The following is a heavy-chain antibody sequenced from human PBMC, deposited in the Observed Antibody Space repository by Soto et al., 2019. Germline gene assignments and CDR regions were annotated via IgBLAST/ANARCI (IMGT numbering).Heavy chain of an antibody. CDR2: IYYSGST. CDR3: ARESAGDIYPPEYFDY. V-gene: IGHV4-31*03. D-gene: IGHD3-9*01. J-gene: IGHJ4*02. CDR1: GGSISSGGYY. Sequence: PSETLSLTCTVSGGSISSGGYYWSWIRQHPGKGLEWIGYIYYSGSTYYNPSLKSRVTISVDTSKNQFSLKLSSVTAADTAVYYCARESAGDIYPPEYFDYWGQGTLVTVS.